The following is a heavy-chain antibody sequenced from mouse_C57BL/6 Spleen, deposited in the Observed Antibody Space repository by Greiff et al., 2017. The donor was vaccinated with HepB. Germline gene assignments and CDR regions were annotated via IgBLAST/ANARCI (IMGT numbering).Heavy chain of an antibody. V-gene: IGHV5-6*01. CDR2: ISSGGSYT. D-gene: IGHD1-1*01. CDR1: GFTFSSYG. J-gene: IGHJ4*01. CDR3: ARHRGSYYYAMDY. Sequence: EVMLVESGGDLVKPGGSLKLSCAASGFTFSSYGMSWVRQTPDKRLEWVATISSGGSYTYYPDSVKGRFTISRDNAKNTLYLQMSSLKSEDTAMYYCARHRGSYYYAMDYWGQGTSVTVSS.